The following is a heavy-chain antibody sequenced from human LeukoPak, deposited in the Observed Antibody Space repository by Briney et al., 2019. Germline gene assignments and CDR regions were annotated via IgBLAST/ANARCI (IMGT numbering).Heavy chain of an antibody. CDR2: INPNSGGT. CDR3: ARGLTWDIVVVPAAGEDWFDP. Sequence: ASVKVSCKASGYTFTGYYMHWVRQAPGQGLEWMGWINPNSGGTNYAQKFQGRVTMTRDTSISTAYMEPSRLRSDDTAVYYCARGLTWDIVVVPAAGEDWFDPWGQGTLVTVSS. J-gene: IGHJ5*02. V-gene: IGHV1-2*02. D-gene: IGHD2-2*01. CDR1: GYTFTGYY.